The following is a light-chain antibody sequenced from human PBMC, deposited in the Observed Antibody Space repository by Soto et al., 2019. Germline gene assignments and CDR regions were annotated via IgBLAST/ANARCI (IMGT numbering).Light chain of an antibody. J-gene: IGKJ2*01. Sequence: EIVLTQSPGTLSLSPGERDTLSCRASQSVSSNYLAGYLQKPGQAPSHRIYCASTRAAGISDRFSSSWFGTDFTLTISSLEREDVAVLYCVVYGSAHTLGEVTRLEI. CDR1: QSVSSNY. CDR2: CAS. CDR3: VVYGSAHT. V-gene: IGKV3-20*01.